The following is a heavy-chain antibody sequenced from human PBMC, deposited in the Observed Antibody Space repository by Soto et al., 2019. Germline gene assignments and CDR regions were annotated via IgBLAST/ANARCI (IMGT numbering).Heavy chain of an antibody. D-gene: IGHD1-26*01. CDR3: ADQATDDAFDI. CDR2: ITHSGTT. V-gene: IGHV4-34*01. Sequence: SETLSLTCAVYGGSFSGYYWTWIRQPPGKGLEWIAEITHSGTTNYTTSLKSRLTISVDTAKNQFSLRLTSLTAADTAVYYCADQATDDAFDISAQGTMVTASS. CDR1: GGSFSGYY. J-gene: IGHJ3*02.